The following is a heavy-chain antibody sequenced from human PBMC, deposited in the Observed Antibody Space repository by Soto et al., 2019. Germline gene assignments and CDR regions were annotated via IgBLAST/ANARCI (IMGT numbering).Heavy chain of an antibody. CDR2: FDPEDGET. Sequence: ASVKVSCKVSGYTLTELSMHWVRQAPGKGLEWMGGFDPEDGETIYAQKFQGRVTMTEDTSTDTAYMELSSLRSEDTAVYYCATDSGIEAGYYYYGMDVWGQXTTVTVSS. CDR1: GYTLTELS. CDR3: ATDSGIEAGYYYYGMDV. D-gene: IGHD6-13*01. V-gene: IGHV1-24*01. J-gene: IGHJ6*02.